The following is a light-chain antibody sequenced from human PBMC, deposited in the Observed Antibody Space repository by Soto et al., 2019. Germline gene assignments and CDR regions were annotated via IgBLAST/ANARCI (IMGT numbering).Light chain of an antibody. Sequence: DIQMTQSPSTLSGSVGDRVTITCRASQTISSGVAWYQHKPGKATKLLIYKASTLKSGVPSRFSGSGSGPEFTLTISSLQHYDVATYYCQHYNSYSEAFGQGTKVELK. CDR1: QTISSG. CDR2: KAS. J-gene: IGKJ1*01. V-gene: IGKV1-5*03. CDR3: QHYNSYSEA.